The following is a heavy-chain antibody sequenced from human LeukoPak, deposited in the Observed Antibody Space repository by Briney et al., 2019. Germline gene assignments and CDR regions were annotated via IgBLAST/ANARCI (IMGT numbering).Heavy chain of an antibody. J-gene: IGHJ4*02. CDR3: ARDLYLRYSYGFDY. CDR2: IYTSGST. Sequence: PSETLSLTCTVSGGSISSGSYYWSWIRQPAGKGLEWIGRIYTSGSTNYNPSLKSRVTMSVDTSKNQFSLKLSSVTAADTAVYYCARDLYLRYSYGFDYWGQGTLVTVSS. V-gene: IGHV4-61*02. CDR1: GGSISSGSYY. D-gene: IGHD5-18*01.